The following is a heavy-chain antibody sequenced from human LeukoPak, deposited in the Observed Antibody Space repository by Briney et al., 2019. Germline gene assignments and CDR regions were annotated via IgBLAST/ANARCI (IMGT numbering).Heavy chain of an antibody. CDR2: ISGSGGST. Sequence: GGSLRLSCAASGFTFSSYGMSWVRQAPGKGLEWVSAISGSGGSTYYADSVKGRFTISRDNSKNTPYLQMNSLRAEDTAVYYCVKALGYSYGSSLYYFDYWGQGTLVTVSS. CDR3: VKALGYSYGSSLYYFDY. J-gene: IGHJ4*02. CDR1: GFTFSSYG. V-gene: IGHV3-23*01. D-gene: IGHD5-18*01.